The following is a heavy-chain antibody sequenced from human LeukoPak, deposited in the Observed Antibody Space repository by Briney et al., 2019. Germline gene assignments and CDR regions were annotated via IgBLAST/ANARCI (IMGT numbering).Heavy chain of an antibody. CDR3: ARVPDPGIAAAGISPSDY. D-gene: IGHD6-13*01. J-gene: IGHJ4*02. V-gene: IGHV5-51*01. CDR2: IYPGDSDT. CDR1: GYSFTSYW. Sequence: GESLKISCKGSGYSFTSYWIGLVRQMPGKGLEWMGIIYPGDSDTRYSPSFQGQVTISADKSISTAYMQWSSLTASATAMYYCARVPDPGIAAAGISPSDYWGQGTLVTVSS.